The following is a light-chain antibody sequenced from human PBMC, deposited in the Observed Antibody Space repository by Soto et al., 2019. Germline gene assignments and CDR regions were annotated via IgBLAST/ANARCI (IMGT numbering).Light chain of an antibody. V-gene: IGKV1-39*01. J-gene: IGKJ5*01. CDR3: DQTHSSPGT. Sequence: DIQMTQSPSTLSASVGDRVTVTCRTSQNINTNLKWYQQKPGQAPKLLIYLASSVASGVPLRFSGSGSGTEFTLTISSVQPEDFAVYYCDQTHSSPGTFGQGTRVDVK. CDR2: LAS. CDR1: QNINTN.